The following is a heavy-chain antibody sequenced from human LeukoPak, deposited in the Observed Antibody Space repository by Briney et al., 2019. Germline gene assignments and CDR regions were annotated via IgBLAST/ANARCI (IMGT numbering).Heavy chain of an antibody. J-gene: IGHJ4*02. Sequence: GGSLRLSCAASGFTFSSYEMNWVRQAPGKGLEWVANIKQDGSEKHYVDSVKGRFTISRDNAKNSLYLQMNSLRAEDTAVYYCARVSPNTVTTLQYFDYWGQGTLVTVSS. CDR2: IKQDGSEK. CDR3: ARVSPNTVTTLQYFDY. D-gene: IGHD4-17*01. V-gene: IGHV3-7*01. CDR1: GFTFSSYE.